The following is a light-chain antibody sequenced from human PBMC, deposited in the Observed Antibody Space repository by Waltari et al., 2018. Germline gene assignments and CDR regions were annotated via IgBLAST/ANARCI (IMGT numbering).Light chain of an antibody. J-gene: IGKJ3*01. Sequence: DIQMTQSPSSLSASVGDSVTTTCRASQTINAYLNWYPHKSGAARKFLLYSTPSEEHGAPSRCRATGSGTHFTLNITSLQPEDFATYYCKQSDATPLTFGPGTIVEI. CDR2: STP. CDR1: QTINAY. V-gene: IGKV1-39*01. CDR3: KQSDATPLT.